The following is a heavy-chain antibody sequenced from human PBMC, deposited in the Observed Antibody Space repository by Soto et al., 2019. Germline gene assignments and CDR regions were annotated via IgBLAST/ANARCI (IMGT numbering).Heavy chain of an antibody. D-gene: IGHD6-13*01. CDR3: AGRYSSRWYWFDP. Sequence: ASVKVSFKASGYTFASYGISWVRQAPGQGLEWMGWISAYNGNTNYAQKLQGRVTMTTDTSTSTAYVELRSLRSDDTAVYYCAGRYSSRWYWFDPWGQGTLVTVSS. V-gene: IGHV1-18*01. CDR2: ISAYNGNT. J-gene: IGHJ5*02. CDR1: GYTFASYG.